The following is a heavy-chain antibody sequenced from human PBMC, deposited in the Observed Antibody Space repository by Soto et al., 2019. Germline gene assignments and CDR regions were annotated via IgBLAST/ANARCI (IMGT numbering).Heavy chain of an antibody. CDR1: GFTFSSYV. Sequence: GGSLRLSCAASGFTFSSYVMHWVRQAPGKGLEWVAVVSNDGSNKDYADSVKGRFTIPRDNSKNTLYLQMNSLRAEDTAVYYCAKVLLTYASGWYHPHFDYWGQGTLVTVSS. V-gene: IGHV3-30*18. J-gene: IGHJ4*02. D-gene: IGHD6-19*01. CDR3: AKVLLTYASGWYHPHFDY. CDR2: VSNDGSNK.